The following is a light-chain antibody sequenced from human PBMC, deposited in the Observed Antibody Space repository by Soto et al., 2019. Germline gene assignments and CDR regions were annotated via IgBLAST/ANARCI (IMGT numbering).Light chain of an antibody. CDR3: QQSYSSPWT. CDR1: QSITSY. Sequence: DIQMTQSPSSLSASVGDRVTITCRASQSITSYLNWYQQKPGKAPKLLIYDVSSLQSGVPSKFSGSGFGTDFTLTISSLQPEDFATYYCQQSYSSPWTFGQGTKVEIK. CDR2: DVS. J-gene: IGKJ1*01. V-gene: IGKV1-39*01.